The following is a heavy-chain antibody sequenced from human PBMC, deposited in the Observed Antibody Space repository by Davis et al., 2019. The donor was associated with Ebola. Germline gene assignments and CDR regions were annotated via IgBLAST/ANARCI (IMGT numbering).Heavy chain of an antibody. Sequence: PSETLSLTCAVYGGSFSGYYWSWIRQPPGKGLEWIGEINHSGSTNYNPSLKSRVTISVDTSKNQFSLKLSSVTAADTAVYYCARGADHYDYVWGSYRVDYWGQETLVTVSS. J-gene: IGHJ4*02. V-gene: IGHV4-34*01. D-gene: IGHD3-16*02. CDR1: GGSFSGYY. CDR2: INHSGST. CDR3: ARGADHYDYVWGSYRVDY.